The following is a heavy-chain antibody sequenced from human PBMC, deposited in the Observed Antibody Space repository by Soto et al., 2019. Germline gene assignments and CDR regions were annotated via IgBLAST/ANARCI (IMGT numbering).Heavy chain of an antibody. J-gene: IGHJ3*02. CDR2: IYYSGST. Sequence: QVQLQESGPGLVKPSETLSLTCTVSGGSISSYYWSWIRQPPGKGLEWIGYIYYSGSTNYNPSLTRXPXTXXDASKNQFSLKLSSVTAADTAVYYCARVWGGAFDIWGQGTMVTVSS. V-gene: IGHV4-59*01. CDR1: GGSISSYY. D-gene: IGHD3-10*01. CDR3: ARVWGGAFDI.